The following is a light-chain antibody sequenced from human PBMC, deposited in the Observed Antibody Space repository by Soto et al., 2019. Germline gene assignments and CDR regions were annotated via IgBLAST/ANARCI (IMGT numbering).Light chain of an antibody. CDR2: DVT. CDR1: SSDVGSYNS. J-gene: IGLJ3*02. CDR3: CSFADNYTLV. V-gene: IGLV2-11*01. Sequence: QSALTQPRSVSGPPGQSVTISCTGSSSDVGSYNSVSWYQQHPGKAPKLMIYDVTRRPSGVPDRFSGSKSGNTASLTVSGLQTQYEADYYCCSFADNYTLVFGGGTKVTVL.